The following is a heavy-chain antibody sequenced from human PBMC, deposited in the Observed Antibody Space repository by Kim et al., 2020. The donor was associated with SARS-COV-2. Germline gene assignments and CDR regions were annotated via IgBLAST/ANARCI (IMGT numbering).Heavy chain of an antibody. CDR1: GFTFSSYW. V-gene: IGHV3-7*01. CDR2: IKQDGSEK. CDR3: ARDHYDILTGYYTPLYYYCYYGMDV. D-gene: IGHD3-9*01. J-gene: IGHJ6*02. Sequence: GGSLRLSCAASGFTFSSYWMSWVRQAPGKGLEWVANIKQDGSEKYYVDSVKGRFTISRYNAKNSLYLQMNSLRAEDTAVYYCARDHYDILTGYYTPLYYYCYYGMDVWGQGTTVTVSS.